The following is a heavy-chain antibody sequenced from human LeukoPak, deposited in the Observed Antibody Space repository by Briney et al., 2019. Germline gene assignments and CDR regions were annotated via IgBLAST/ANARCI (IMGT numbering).Heavy chain of an antibody. Sequence: ASVRLSCKASGYTVSSYDINWRRQAPGPGLGGRGGMNPNSGNTGYAQKFEGRVTMTRNTSISTAYMELSSLRSEDTSVSYCARGRSRGGAEIFEYSGAGTL. J-gene: IGHJ4*02. CDR2: MNPNSGNT. D-gene: IGHD4/OR15-4a*01. CDR1: GYTVSSYD. V-gene: IGHV1-8*01. CDR3: ARGRSRGGAEIFEY.